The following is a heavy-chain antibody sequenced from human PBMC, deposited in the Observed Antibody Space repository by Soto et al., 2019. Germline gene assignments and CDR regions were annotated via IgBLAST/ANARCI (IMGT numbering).Heavy chain of an antibody. CDR3: AKVLGTGTGPYDY. CDR1: GFTFDDYA. J-gene: IGHJ4*02. V-gene: IGHV3-9*01. D-gene: IGHD1-7*01. CDR2: ISWNSGSI. Sequence: EVQLVESGGGLVQPGRSLRLSCAASGFTFDDYAMHWVRQAPGKGLEWVSGISWNSGSIGYADSVKGRFTISRDNAKNSLYLQMNSLRAEDTALYYCAKVLGTGTGPYDYWGQGTLVTVSS.